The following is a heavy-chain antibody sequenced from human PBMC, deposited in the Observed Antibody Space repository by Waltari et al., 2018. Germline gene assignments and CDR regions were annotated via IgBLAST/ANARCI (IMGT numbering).Heavy chain of an antibody. CDR3: ARDRLRHYDLWSGYYGGGMDV. Sequence: QVQLVQSGAEVKKPGASVKVSCKASGYTFTSYGISWVRQAPGHGLEWMGWISTYNGNTNYAQKLQGRVTMTTDTSTSTAYMELRSLRSDDTAVYYCARDRLRHYDLWSGYYGGGMDVWGQGTTVTVSS. CDR2: ISTYNGNT. CDR1: GYTFTSYG. J-gene: IGHJ6*02. D-gene: IGHD3-3*01. V-gene: IGHV1-18*01.